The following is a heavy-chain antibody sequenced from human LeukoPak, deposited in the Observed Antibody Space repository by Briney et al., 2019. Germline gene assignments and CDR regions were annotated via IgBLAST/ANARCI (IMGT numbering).Heavy chain of an antibody. V-gene: IGHV3-30-3*01. J-gene: IGHJ2*01. CDR1: GFTFSSYA. Sequence: PGGSLRLSCAASGFTFSSYAMHWVRQAPGKGLEWVAVISYDGSNKYYADSVKGRFTISRDNSKNTLYLQMNSLRAEDTAIYYCARDEASWYFDLWGRGTLVTVSS. CDR2: ISYDGSNK. CDR3: ARDEASWYFDL.